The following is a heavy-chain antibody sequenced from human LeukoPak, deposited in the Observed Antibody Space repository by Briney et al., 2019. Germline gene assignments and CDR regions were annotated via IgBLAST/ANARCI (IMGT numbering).Heavy chain of an antibody. CDR2: INPNSGGT. CDR1: GYTFTGYD. Sequence: ASVTVSCKPSGYTFTGYDSFWVRQAPGQGLEWMGWINPNSGGTNYAQKFQGRVTMTRDTSIRTAYMELSRLTSDDTAVYYCVRLYDWGRLDYWGQGTLVTASS. D-gene: IGHD3-9*01. J-gene: IGHJ4*02. CDR3: VRLYDWGRLDY. V-gene: IGHV1-2*02.